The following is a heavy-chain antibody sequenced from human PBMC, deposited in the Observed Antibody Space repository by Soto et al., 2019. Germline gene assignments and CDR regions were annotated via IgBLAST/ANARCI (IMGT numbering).Heavy chain of an antibody. CDR3: ARHSAASIFGVVSPGT. CDR2: IYYSGST. CDR1: GGSISSSSYY. D-gene: IGHD3-3*01. J-gene: IGHJ4*02. V-gene: IGHV4-39*01. Sequence: SETLSLTCTVSGGSISSSSYYWGWIRQPPGKGLEWIGSIYYSGSTYYNPSLKSRVTISVDTSKNQFSLKLSSVTAADTAVYYCARHSAASIFGVVSPGTWGQGTLVTVSS.